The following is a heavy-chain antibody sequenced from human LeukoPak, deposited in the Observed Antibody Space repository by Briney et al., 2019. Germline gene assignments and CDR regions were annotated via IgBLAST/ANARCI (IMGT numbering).Heavy chain of an antibody. CDR2: INPNSGGT. V-gene: IGHV1-2*02. J-gene: IGHJ4*02. CDR3: ASIRGYSSGWSPGDY. D-gene: IGHD6-19*01. CDR1: GYTFTGYY. Sequence: GASVKVSCKASGYTFTGYYMRWVRQAPGQGLEWMGWINPNSGGTNYAQKFQGRVTMTRDTSISTAYMELSRLRSDDTAVYYCASIRGYSSGWSPGDYWGQGTLVTVSS.